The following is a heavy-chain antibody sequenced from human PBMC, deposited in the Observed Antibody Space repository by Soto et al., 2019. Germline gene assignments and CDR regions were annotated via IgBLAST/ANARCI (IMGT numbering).Heavy chain of an antibody. J-gene: IGHJ4*02. CDR1: GLTFITYT. CDR3: ARESYCSSTNCYFDY. V-gene: IGHV3-21*01. Sequence: EVQLVESGGGLVKPGGSLRLSCAASGLTFITYTMNWVRQAPGKGLEWVSSISTSSRYIYYADSVKGRFTISRDNAKSSLYLQMNSLRAEDTALYYCARESYCSSTNCYFDYWGQGTLVTVSS. CDR2: ISTSSRYI. D-gene: IGHD2-2*01.